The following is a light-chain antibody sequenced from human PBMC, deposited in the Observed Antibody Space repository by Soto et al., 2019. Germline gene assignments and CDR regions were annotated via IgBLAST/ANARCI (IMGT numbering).Light chain of an antibody. V-gene: IGKV3-15*01. Sequence: EIVMTQSPATLSVSPGERATLSCRASQSVSSNLAWYQQKPGQAPRLVIYGASTRATGIPARFSGSGSGTEFTLTISSLQSEDFAVYYCQQYDDWPPYTFGQGTKLESK. CDR3: QQYDDWPPYT. CDR2: GAS. J-gene: IGKJ2*01. CDR1: QSVSSN.